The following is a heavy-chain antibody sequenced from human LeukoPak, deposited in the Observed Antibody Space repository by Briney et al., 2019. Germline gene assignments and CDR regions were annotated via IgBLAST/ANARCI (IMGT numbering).Heavy chain of an antibody. J-gene: IGHJ6*03. V-gene: IGHV3-21*01. CDR2: ISSSSSYI. Sequence: GGSLRLSCAASGFTFSSYSMNWVRQAPGKGLEWVSSISSSSSYIYYADSVKGRFTISRDNSKNTLYLQMNSLRAEDTAVYYCARAANSGYDLPSLYYYYYYMDVWGKGTTVTVSS. CDR3: ARAANSGYDLPSLYYYYYYMDV. CDR1: GFTFSSYS. D-gene: IGHD5-12*01.